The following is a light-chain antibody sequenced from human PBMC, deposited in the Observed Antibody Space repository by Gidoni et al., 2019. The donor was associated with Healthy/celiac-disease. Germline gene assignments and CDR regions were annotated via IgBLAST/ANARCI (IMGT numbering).Light chain of an antibody. CDR1: QSLLHSNGYNY. J-gene: IGKJ4*01. V-gene: IGKV2-28*01. CDR3: MQALQTPLT. Sequence: IVMTQSQLSLPVTPGEPASISCRSSQSLLHSNGYNYLDWYLQKPGQSPQLLIYLGSNRASGVPDRFSGSGSGTDFTLKISRVEAEDVGVYYCMQALQTPLTFXGXTKVEIK. CDR2: LGS.